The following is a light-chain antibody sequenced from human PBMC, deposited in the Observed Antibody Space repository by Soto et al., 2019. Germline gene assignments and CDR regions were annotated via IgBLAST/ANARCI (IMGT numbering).Light chain of an antibody. J-gene: IGLJ2*01. CDR3: ASWDDSLNGVV. V-gene: IGLV1-44*01. CDR2: SNY. Sequence: QSVLTQPPSASGTPGQSDTISCSGSSSNIGSNTVNWYQQLPGTAPKLLIYSNYQRPSGVPDRFSGSKSGTSASLAISGLQSEDEADYYCASWDDSLNGVVFGGGTKVTVL. CDR1: SSNIGSNT.